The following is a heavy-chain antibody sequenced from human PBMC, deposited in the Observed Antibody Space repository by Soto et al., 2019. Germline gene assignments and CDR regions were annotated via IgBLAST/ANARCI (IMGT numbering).Heavy chain of an antibody. CDR2: INPSGGST. CDR1: GYTFTSYY. CDR3: ARQCGRACSNAFTV. V-gene: IGHV1-46*01. J-gene: IGHJ3*01. D-gene: IGHD2-21*01. Sequence: ASVKVSCKASGYTFTSYYMHWVRQAPGQGLEWMGIINPSGGSTSYAQKFQGRVTMTRDTSTNTLFLHLSNMRAEDTAVYYCARQCGRACSNAFTVWGQGTMVTVSS.